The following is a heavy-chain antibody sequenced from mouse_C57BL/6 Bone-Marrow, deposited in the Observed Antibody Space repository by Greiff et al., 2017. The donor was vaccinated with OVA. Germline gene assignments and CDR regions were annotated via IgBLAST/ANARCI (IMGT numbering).Heavy chain of an antibody. CDR1: GFTFSDYG. CDR3: ARINYWYFDV. V-gene: IGHV5-17*01. CDR2: ISSGSSTI. J-gene: IGHJ1*03. Sequence: EVQGVESGGGLVKPGGSLKLSCAASGFTFSDYGMHWVRQAPEKGLEWVAYISSGSSTIYYADTVTGRFTISRDNAKNTLCLQMTSLRSEDTAMYYCARINYWYFDVWGTGTTVTVSS.